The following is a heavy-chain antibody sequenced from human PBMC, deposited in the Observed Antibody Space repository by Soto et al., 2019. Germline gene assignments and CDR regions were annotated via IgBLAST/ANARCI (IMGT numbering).Heavy chain of an antibody. V-gene: IGHV4-34*01. J-gene: IGHJ6*03. CDR3: ASSVVTGYYYMDV. Sequence: PSETLSLTCAVYGGSFSGYYWSWIRQPPGKGLEWIGEINHSGSTNYNPSLKSRVTISVDTSKNQFSLKLSSVTAADTAVYYCASSVVTGYYYMDVWGKGTTVTVSS. CDR1: GGSFSGYY. D-gene: IGHD2-8*02. CDR2: INHSGST.